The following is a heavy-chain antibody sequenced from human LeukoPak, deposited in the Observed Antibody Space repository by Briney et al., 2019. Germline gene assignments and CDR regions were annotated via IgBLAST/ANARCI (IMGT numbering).Heavy chain of an antibody. Sequence: SETLSLTCTVSGYSISSGYYWGWIRQPPGKGLEWIGSIYHSGSTYYNPSLKSRVTISVDTSKNQFSLKLSSVTAADTAVYYCASLGVCSGGSCYLPLFDYWGQGTLVTVSS. CDR3: ASLGVCSGGSCYLPLFDY. J-gene: IGHJ4*02. CDR2: IYHSGST. D-gene: IGHD2-15*01. CDR1: GYSISSGYY. V-gene: IGHV4-38-2*02.